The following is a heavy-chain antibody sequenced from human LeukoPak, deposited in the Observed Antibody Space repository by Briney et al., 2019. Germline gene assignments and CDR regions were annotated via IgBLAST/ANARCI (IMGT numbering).Heavy chain of an antibody. D-gene: IGHD3-10*01. CDR2: ISSSGRTM. CDR1: GFTLSNAW. J-gene: IGHJ4*02. CDR3: ARVAKFYYGSETYYFFEH. V-gene: IGHV3-48*04. Sequence: GGSLRLSCAASGFTLSNAWMNWVRQAPGKGLEWISYISSSGRTMYYADSVKGRFSISRDNAKNSLYLQMNSLRVEDTAVYYCARVAKFYYGSETYYFFEHWGQGTPVTASS.